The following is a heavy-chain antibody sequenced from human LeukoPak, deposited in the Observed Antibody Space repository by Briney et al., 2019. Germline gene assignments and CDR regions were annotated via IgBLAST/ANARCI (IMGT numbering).Heavy chain of an antibody. Sequence: GGSLRLSCAASGFTFSSYAMNWVRQAPGKGLEWISSISGSGDNTYYADSVKGRFTISRDNSKNTLYLQMNSLRAEDTAVYYCARDYYGSGSYYIPNWFDPWGQGTLVTVSS. CDR2: ISGSGDNT. D-gene: IGHD3-10*01. V-gene: IGHV3-23*01. CDR1: GFTFSSYA. J-gene: IGHJ5*02. CDR3: ARDYYGSGSYYIPNWFDP.